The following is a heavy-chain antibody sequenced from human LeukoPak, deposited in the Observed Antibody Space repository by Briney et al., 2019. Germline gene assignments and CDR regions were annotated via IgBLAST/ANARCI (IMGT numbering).Heavy chain of an antibody. CDR1: GFTFSSYS. CDR3: ARGPDYDFWSGYPNWFDP. D-gene: IGHD3-3*01. Sequence: GGSLRLSCAASGFTFSSYSMNWVRQAPGKGLEWVSSISSSSSYIYYADSVKGRFTISRDNAKNSLYLQMNSLRAEDTAVYYCARGPDYDFWSGYPNWFDPWGQGTLVTVSS. J-gene: IGHJ5*02. V-gene: IGHV3-21*01. CDR2: ISSSSSYI.